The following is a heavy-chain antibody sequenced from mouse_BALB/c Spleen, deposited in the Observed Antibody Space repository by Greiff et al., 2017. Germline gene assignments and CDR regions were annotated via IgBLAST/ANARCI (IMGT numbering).Heavy chain of an antibody. J-gene: IGHJ2*01. D-gene: IGHD4-1*01. CDR3: AREATGTDYFDY. CDR1: GYAFSSYW. CDR2: IYPGDGDT. V-gene: IGHV1-80*01. Sequence: QAHVKQSGAELVRPGSSVKISCKASGYAFSSYWMNWVKQRPGQGLEWIGQIYPGDGDTNYNGKFKGKATLTADKSSSTAYMQLSSLTSEDSAVYFCAREATGTDYFDYWGQGTTLTVSS.